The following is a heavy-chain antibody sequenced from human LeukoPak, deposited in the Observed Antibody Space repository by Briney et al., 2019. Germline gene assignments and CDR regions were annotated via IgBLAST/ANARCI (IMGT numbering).Heavy chain of an antibody. Sequence: PGGSLRLSCAASGFTFSSYAMSWVRQAPGKGLEWVSGIIWSGGSTYYADSVKGRFTISRDNSKNTLYLQMNSLRAEDTAIYYCAKNGDRGAYCSGGSCYPYFYYYMDVWGKGTTVTISS. D-gene: IGHD2-15*01. CDR2: IIWSGGST. J-gene: IGHJ6*03. CDR1: GFTFSSYA. CDR3: AKNGDRGAYCSGGSCYPYFYYYMDV. V-gene: IGHV3-23*01.